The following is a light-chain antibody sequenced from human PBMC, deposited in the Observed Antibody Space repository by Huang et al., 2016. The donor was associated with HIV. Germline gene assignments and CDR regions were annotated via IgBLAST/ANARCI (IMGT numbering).Light chain of an antibody. CDR1: QSVSSN. V-gene: IGKV3-15*01. CDR2: GAS. CDR3: QQYNNWPPWT. Sequence: EIVMTQSPATLSVSPGERATLSCRASQSVSSNLAWYQQKPGQDPRLLIYGASTRATGFPARVSGSGSGTEFTLTISSLQSEDFAVYYCQQYNNWPPWTFGQGTKVEIK. J-gene: IGKJ1*01.